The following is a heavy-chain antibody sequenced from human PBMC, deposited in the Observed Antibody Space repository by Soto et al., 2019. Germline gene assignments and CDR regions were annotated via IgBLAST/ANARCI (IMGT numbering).Heavy chain of an antibody. Sequence: EVQLVESGGGLVQPGRSLRLSCAASGFIFDDFGMHWVRQAPGKGLEWVSGVTWNSGNIDYADSVKGRLTITRDNAKNSLYLQMNSLRGEDTALYYCAKDRYGSLEGGMDVWGQGTTVTVSS. CDR1: GFIFDDFG. CDR3: AKDRYGSLEGGMDV. CDR2: VTWNSGNI. J-gene: IGHJ6*02. V-gene: IGHV3-9*01. D-gene: IGHD1-26*01.